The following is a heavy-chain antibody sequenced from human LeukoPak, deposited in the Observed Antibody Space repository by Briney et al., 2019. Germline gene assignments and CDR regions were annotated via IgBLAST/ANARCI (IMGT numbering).Heavy chain of an antibody. CDR1: GASISSYY. Sequence: PSETLSLTCTVSGASISSYYWSWIRQPPGKGLEWIGYIYYSGSTRYNPSLKSRVTISVDTSKNQFSLKLSSLTAADTAVYYCARVGILRFPSNWFDPWGQGTLVTVSS. J-gene: IGHJ5*02. CDR3: ARVGILRFPSNWFDP. D-gene: IGHD3-3*01. V-gene: IGHV4-59*01. CDR2: IYYSGST.